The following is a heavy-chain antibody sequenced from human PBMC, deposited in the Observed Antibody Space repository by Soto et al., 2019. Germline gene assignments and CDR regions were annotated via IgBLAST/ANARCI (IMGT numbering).Heavy chain of an antibody. D-gene: IGHD3-22*01. V-gene: IGHV4-31*03. CDR2: IYYSGST. CDR1: GGSISSGGYY. Sequence: PSETLSLTCTVSGGSISSGGYYWSWIRQHPGKGLEWIGYIYYSGSTYYNPSLKSRVTISVDTSKNQFSLKLSSVTAADTAVYYCARLKPPAFTMIVGVDYGGQETLVTVP. CDR3: ARLKPPAFTMIVGVDY. J-gene: IGHJ4*02.